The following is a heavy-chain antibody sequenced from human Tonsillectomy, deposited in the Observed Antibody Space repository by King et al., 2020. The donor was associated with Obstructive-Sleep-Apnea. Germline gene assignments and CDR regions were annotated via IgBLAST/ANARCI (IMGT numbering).Heavy chain of an antibody. CDR1: GFTFSNFA. D-gene: IGHD6-25*01. Sequence: VQLVESGGGVVQPGGSLRLSCAASGFTFSNFAMHWVRQAPGKGLEWVAVISHDENRKYYPDSVKGRFTISRDSSKNTLSLQMNSLKPEATSVYYCAKALGYSGAQYYFAYWGQGTLVTVSS. J-gene: IGHJ4*02. CDR3: AKALGYSGAQYYFAY. CDR2: ISHDENRK. V-gene: IGHV3-30*18.